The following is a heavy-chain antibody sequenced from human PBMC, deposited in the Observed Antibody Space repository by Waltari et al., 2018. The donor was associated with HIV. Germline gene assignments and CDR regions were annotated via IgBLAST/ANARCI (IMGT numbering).Heavy chain of an antibody. J-gene: IGHJ4*02. CDR3: AREALYDSSGYYFDY. D-gene: IGHD3-22*01. Sequence: EVQRVESGGGLVQPGGYVRLSCAASGFTFNKYWMTWVRQAPGKGREWVANIKQDESKKYYVDSLKGRFTIARDNAKNSLFLQMNSLRGEDTAVYYCAREALYDSSGYYFDYWGQGTLVTVSS. V-gene: IGHV3-7*01. CDR1: GFTFNKYW. CDR2: IKQDESKK.